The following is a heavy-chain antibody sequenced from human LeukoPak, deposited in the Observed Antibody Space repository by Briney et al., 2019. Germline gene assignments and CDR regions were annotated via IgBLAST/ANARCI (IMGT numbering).Heavy chain of an antibody. CDR1: GGSFSGYY. J-gene: IGHJ4*02. CDR3: ARHTGAYCGGDCYYFDS. CDR2: INHSGST. D-gene: IGHD2-21*02. V-gene: IGHV4-34*01. Sequence: SETLSLTCAVYGGSFSGYYWSWIRQPPGKGLEWIGEINHSGSTNYNPSLKSRVTISVDTSTNQFSLKLTSVTAADTAVYFCARHTGAYCGGDCYYFDSWGQGTLVTVSS.